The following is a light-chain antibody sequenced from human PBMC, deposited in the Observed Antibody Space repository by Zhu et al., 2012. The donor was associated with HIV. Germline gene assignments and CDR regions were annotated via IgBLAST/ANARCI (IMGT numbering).Light chain of an antibody. V-gene: IGKV1-5*03. Sequence: DVQMTQSPSTLSASVGERVSITCRASQSIHNWVAWYQQKPGKAPKLLIYKASSLESGVPPRISGGGSGTEFTLTISSLQPDDFAIYYCQQYKSYPVTFGGGTKVEIK. J-gene: IGKJ4*01. CDR1: QSIHNW. CDR3: QQYKSYPVT. CDR2: KAS.